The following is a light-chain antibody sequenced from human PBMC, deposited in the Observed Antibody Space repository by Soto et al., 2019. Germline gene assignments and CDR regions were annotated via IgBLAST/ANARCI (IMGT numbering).Light chain of an antibody. CDR1: QSVSSSY. CDR3: QHYGSSAYT. Sequence: EIVLTQSPGTLSLSPGERATLSCRASQSVSSSYLAWYQQKPGQAPKLLIYGASSRATVIPDRFSGSGSGTDFTLTISRLEPEDFAVYYCQHYGSSAYTFGQGTTLEIK. V-gene: IGKV3-20*01. J-gene: IGKJ2*01. CDR2: GAS.